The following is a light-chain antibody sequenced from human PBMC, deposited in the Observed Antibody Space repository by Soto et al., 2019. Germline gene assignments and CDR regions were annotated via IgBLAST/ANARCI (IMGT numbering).Light chain of an antibody. CDR2: WAS. Sequence: DIVMTQSPDSLAVSLGERATINCRSSQSVLYSTNNKNYLVWYQQKPGQPPKLLIYWASTRESGVPDRFSGSGSGTDFTLTISSLQAEAVAVYYCQQYYSTPLTFGGGTKVEIK. CDR1: QSVLYSTNNKNY. J-gene: IGKJ4*01. CDR3: QQYYSTPLT. V-gene: IGKV4-1*01.